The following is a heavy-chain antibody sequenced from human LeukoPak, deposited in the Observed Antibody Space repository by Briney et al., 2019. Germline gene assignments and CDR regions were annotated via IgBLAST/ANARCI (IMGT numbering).Heavy chain of an antibody. V-gene: IGHV4-59*01. CDR3: AREGNTYGSNWFDP. CDR2: IYYSGST. CDR1: GFTFSSYG. J-gene: IGHJ5*02. Sequence: GSLRLSCAASGFTFSSYGMSWVRQAPGKELEWIGYIYYSGSTNYNPSLKSRVTISVDTSKNQFSLKLSSVTAADTAVYYCAREGNTYGSNWFDPWGQGTLVTVSS. D-gene: IGHD5-18*01.